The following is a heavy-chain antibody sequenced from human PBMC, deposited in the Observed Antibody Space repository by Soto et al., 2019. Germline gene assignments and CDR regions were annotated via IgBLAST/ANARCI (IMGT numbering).Heavy chain of an antibody. CDR1: GGTFSSYT. D-gene: IGHD4-17*01. Sequence: QVQLVQSGAEVKKPGSSVKVSCKASGGTFSSYTISWVRQAPGQGLEWMGRIIPILGIANYAQKFQGRVTITADKSTSTADMELSSLRSEDTAVYYCARPGDYIYFQHWGQGTLVTVSS. CDR3: ARPGDYIYFQH. J-gene: IGHJ1*01. V-gene: IGHV1-69*02. CDR2: IIPILGIA.